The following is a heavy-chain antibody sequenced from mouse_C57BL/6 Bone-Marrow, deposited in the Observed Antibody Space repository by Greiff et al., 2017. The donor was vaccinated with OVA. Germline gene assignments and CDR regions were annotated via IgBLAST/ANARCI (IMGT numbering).Heavy chain of an antibody. Sequence: EVKLVESGGDLVKPGGSLKLSCAASGFTFSSYGMSWVRQTPDKRLEWVATISSGGSYTYYPDSVKGRFTISRDNAKNTLYLQMSSLKSEDTAMYYCARKLLYYGYDPYYFDYWGRGTTLTVSS. CDR2: ISSGGSYT. CDR1: GFTFSSYG. CDR3: ARKLLYYGYDPYYFDY. V-gene: IGHV5-6*02. D-gene: IGHD2-2*01. J-gene: IGHJ2*01.